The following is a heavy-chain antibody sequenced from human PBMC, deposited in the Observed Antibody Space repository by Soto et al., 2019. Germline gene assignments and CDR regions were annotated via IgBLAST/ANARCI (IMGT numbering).Heavy chain of an antibody. CDR2: IYYSGST. Sequence: PSETLSLTCTVSGGSISSYYWSWIRQPPGKGLEWIGYIYYSGSTNYNPSLKSRVTISVDTSKNQFSLKLSSVTAADTAVYYCARGDLYYYDSRGVGCFDYWGQGTLVTVSS. D-gene: IGHD3-22*01. CDR1: GGSISSYY. J-gene: IGHJ4*02. V-gene: IGHV4-59*01. CDR3: ARGDLYYYDSRGVGCFDY.